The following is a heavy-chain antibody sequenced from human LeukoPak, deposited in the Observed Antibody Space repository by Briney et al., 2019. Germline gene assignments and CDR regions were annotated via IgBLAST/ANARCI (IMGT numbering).Heavy chain of an antibody. CDR2: ISGSGGST. CDR1: GFTFSSYA. Sequence: GGSLRLSCAASGFTFSSYAMRWVRQAPGKGLEWVSAISGSGGSTYYADSVKGRFTISRDNSKNTLYLQMNSLRAEDTAVYYCAKDKGYGSGSLTSLDYWGQGTLVTVSS. CDR3: AKDKGYGSGSLTSLDY. V-gene: IGHV3-23*01. D-gene: IGHD3-10*01. J-gene: IGHJ4*02.